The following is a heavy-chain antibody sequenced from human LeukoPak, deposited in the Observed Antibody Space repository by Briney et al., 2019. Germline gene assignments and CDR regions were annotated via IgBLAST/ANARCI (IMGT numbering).Heavy chain of an antibody. V-gene: IGHV4-39*07. J-gene: IGHJ6*03. D-gene: IGHD2-8*01. CDR2: IYYSGST. CDR3: ARVTWSLVHYYYYYYMDV. CDR1: GGSISSSSYY. Sequence: KPSETLSLTCTVSGGSISSSSYYWGWIRQPPGKGLEWIGSIYYSGSTYYNPSLKSRVTISVDTSKNQFSLKLSSVTAADTAVYYCARVTWSLVHYYYYYYMDVWGKGTTVTVSS.